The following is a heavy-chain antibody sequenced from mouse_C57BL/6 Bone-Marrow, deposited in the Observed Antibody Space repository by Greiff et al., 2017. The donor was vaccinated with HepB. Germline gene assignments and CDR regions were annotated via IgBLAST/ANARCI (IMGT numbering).Heavy chain of an antibody. CDR2: ISGGGGNT. Sequence: VQLKESGGGLVKPGGSLKLSCAASGFTFSSYTMSWVRQTPEKRLEWVATISGGGGNTYYPDSVKGRFTISRDNAKNTLYLQMSSLRSEDTALYYCARPLLGTTEYFDVWGTGTTVTVSS. J-gene: IGHJ1*03. V-gene: IGHV5-9*01. D-gene: IGHD1-1*01. CDR3: ARPLLGTTEYFDV. CDR1: GFTFSSYT.